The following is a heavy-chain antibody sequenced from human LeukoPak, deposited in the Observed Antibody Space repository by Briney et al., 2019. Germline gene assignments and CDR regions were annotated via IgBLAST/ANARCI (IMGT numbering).Heavy chain of an antibody. D-gene: IGHD3-3*01. J-gene: IGHJ6*03. CDR2: INHSGST. V-gene: IGHV4-34*01. CDR1: GGSFSGYY. Sequence: SETLSLTCAVYGGSFSGYYWRWIRQPPGKGLEWIGEINHSGSTNYNPSLKSRVTISVDTSKNQFSLKLSSVTAADTAVYYCARGRNYDFWSGPTRPYYYYMDVWGKGTTVTVSS. CDR3: ARGRNYDFWSGPTRPYYYYMDV.